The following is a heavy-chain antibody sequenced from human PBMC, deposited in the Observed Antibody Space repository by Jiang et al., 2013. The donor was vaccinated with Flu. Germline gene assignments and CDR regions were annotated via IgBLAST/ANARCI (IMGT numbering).Heavy chain of an antibody. V-gene: IGHV5-10-1*01. CDR3: ASNYYDSSGYYSGWFDP. CDR1: GYSFTSYW. CDR2: IDPSDSYT. Sequence: GAEVKKPGESLRISCKGSGYSFTSYWISWVRQMPGKGLEWMGRIDPSDSYTNYSPSFQGHVTISADKSISTAYLQWSSLKASDTAMYYCASNYYDSSGYYSGWFDPWGQGTLVTVSS. D-gene: IGHD3-22*01. J-gene: IGHJ5*02.